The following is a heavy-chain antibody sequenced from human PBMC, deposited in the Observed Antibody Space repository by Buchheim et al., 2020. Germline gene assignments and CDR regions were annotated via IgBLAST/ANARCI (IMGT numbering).Heavy chain of an antibody. CDR2: IKSKGDGGTT. J-gene: IGHJ4*02. CDR1: GLIFTKTW. V-gene: IGHV3-15*07. CDR3: TTGEFD. Sequence: EVQLVESGGRLVEPGGSLRLSCAASGLIFTKTWMNWVRQAPGKGLEWVGHIKSKGDGGTTDYAASVRGRFIISRADSKDPAYLQMNSLKMEDTAVYYCTTGEFDCGQGTL.